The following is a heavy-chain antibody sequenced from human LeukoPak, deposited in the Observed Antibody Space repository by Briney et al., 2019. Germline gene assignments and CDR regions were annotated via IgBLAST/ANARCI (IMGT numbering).Heavy chain of an antibody. CDR1: GGSIRSSYYY. CDR2: IYDSGST. CDR3: ARFINYYDSSGYYPGYYYYGMDV. D-gene: IGHD3-22*01. J-gene: IGHJ6*02. V-gene: IGHV4-39*07. Sequence: SETLSLTCTVSGGSIRSSYYYWGWIRQPPGKGLEWIGSIYDSGSTYYNPSLKSRVTISVDTSKNQFSLKLSSVTAADTAVYYCARFINYYDSSGYYPGYYYYGMDVWGQGTTVTVSS.